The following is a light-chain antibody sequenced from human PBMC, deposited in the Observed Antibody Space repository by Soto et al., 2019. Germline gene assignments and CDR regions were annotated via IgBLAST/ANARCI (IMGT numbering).Light chain of an antibody. Sequence: EVVLTQSPATLSLARGQRATLSCRASQFLSSYLAWYQQKPGQPPRLLIYDTSNRATGIPARFSGSRSGTDFPLTIRSLEPEDFGVYFCHQRNKFGQGTRLENK. CDR2: DTS. CDR3: HQRNK. CDR1: QFLSSY. J-gene: IGKJ5*01. V-gene: IGKV3-11*01.